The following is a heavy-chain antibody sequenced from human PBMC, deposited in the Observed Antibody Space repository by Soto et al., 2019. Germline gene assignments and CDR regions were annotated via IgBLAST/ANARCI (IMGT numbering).Heavy chain of an antibody. V-gene: IGHV3-30-3*01. CDR2: ISYDGSNK. D-gene: IGHD6-6*01. J-gene: IGHJ6*02. CDR3: GREHVRASSSRYSDGMDV. CDR1: GFTFSSYA. Sequence: QVQLVESGGGVVQPGRSLRLSCAASGFTFSSYAMHWVRQAPGKGLEWVAVISYDGSNKYYADSVKGRFTISRDNSKNTLYRQMNSLRAEDTAVYYWGREHVRASSSRYSDGMDVWGQGTTGTVFS.